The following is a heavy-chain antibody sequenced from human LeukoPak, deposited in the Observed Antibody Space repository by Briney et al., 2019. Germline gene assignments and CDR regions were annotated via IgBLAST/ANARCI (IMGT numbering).Heavy chain of an antibody. CDR2: ISGSGGST. CDR1: GFTFSSYA. V-gene: IGHV3-23*01. J-gene: IGHJ4*02. D-gene: IGHD5-12*01. CDR3: AKGNIVATFLFDY. Sequence: GGPLRLSCAASGFTFSSYAMSWVRQAPGKGLEWVSAISGSGGSTYYADSVKGRFTISRDNSKNTLYLQMNSLRAEDTAVYYCAKGNIVATFLFDYWGQGTLVTVSS.